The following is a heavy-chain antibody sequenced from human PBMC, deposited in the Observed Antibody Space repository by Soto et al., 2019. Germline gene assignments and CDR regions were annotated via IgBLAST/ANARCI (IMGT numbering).Heavy chain of an antibody. V-gene: IGHV1-8*01. CDR3: ARARRAAAGLDY. CDR1: GYTFTSYD. CDR2: MNPNSGNT. J-gene: IGHJ4*02. Sequence: QVQLVQSGAEVKKPGASVKVSCKASGYTFTSYDINWVRQATGQGLEWMGWMNPNSGNTGYAQKFQGRVTMTRNTSISTAYMELRSLRSEDMAVYSCARARRAAAGLDYWGQGTLVTVAS. D-gene: IGHD6-13*01.